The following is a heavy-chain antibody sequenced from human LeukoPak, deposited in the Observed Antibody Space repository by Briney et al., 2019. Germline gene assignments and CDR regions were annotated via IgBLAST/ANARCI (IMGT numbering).Heavy chain of an antibody. D-gene: IGHD2-2*01. J-gene: IGHJ4*02. CDR3: ARLYQLLDYFDY. Sequence: SETLSLTRTVSGGSISSSSYYWGWIRQPPGKGLEWIGSIYYSGSTYYNPSLKSRVTISVDTSKNQFSLKLSSVTAADTAVYYCARLYQLLDYFDYWGQGTLVTVSS. CDR2: IYYSGST. CDR1: GGSISSSSYY. V-gene: IGHV4-39*01.